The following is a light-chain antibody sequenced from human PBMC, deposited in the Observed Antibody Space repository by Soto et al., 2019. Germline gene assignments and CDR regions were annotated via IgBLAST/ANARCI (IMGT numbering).Light chain of an antibody. V-gene: IGKV3-20*01. CDR2: AAS. CDR3: QQYGSSPIT. CDR1: QTVDRNY. Sequence: EIVLTQSPGILSLSPGEGATLSCRASQTVDRNYFAWYQQKPGQAPRLLIYAASSRATGIPDRFSGSGSGTDFTLTISRLEPEDFAVYYCQQYGSSPITFGQGTRLENK. J-gene: IGKJ5*01.